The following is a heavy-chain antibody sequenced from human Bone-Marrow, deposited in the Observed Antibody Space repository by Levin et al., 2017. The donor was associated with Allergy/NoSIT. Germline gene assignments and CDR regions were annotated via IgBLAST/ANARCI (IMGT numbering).Heavy chain of an antibody. D-gene: IGHD5-12*01. J-gene: IGHJ4*02. Sequence: SQTLSLTCTVSGGSISSSYWSWIRQPPGKGLEWIGYIYYSGSTNYNPSLKSRVTISVDTSKNQFSLKLSSVTAADTAVYYCARVFRDIGLFDYWGQGTLVTVSS. V-gene: IGHV4-59*01. CDR1: GGSISSSY. CDR3: ARVFRDIGLFDY. CDR2: IYYSGST.